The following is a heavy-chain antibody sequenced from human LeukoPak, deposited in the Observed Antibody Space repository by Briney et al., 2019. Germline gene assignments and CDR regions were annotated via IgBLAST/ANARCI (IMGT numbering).Heavy chain of an antibody. CDR1: GYTLTELS. Sequence: ASVKVSCKVSGYTLTELSTHWVRQAPGKGLEWMGGFDPEDGETIYAQKFQGRVTMTEDTSTDTAYMELSSLRSEDTAVYYCATDPVSNHDYGDTHAFDIWGQGTMVTVSS. CDR2: FDPEDGET. J-gene: IGHJ3*02. CDR3: ATDPVSNHDYGDTHAFDI. V-gene: IGHV1-24*01. D-gene: IGHD4-17*01.